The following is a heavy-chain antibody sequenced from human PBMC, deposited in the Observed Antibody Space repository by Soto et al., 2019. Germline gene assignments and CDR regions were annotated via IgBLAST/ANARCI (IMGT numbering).Heavy chain of an antibody. CDR3: AREAPGTYVDV. V-gene: IGHV4-59*01. Sequence: PSETLSLTCTVSGGSISSYYWSWIRQPPGKGLEWIGYIYYSGSTNYNPSLKSRVTISVDTSKNQFSLKLSSVTAADTAVYYCAREAPGTYVDVWGQGTTVTVSS. J-gene: IGHJ6*02. CDR2: IYYSGST. CDR1: GGSISSYY.